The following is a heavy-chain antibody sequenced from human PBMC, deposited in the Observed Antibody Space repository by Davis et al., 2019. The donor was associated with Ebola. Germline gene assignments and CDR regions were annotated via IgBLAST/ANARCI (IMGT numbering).Heavy chain of an antibody. J-gene: IGHJ6*02. V-gene: IGHV1-8*02. CDR1: GYIFTNYG. CDR3: AADEGEILWFGELNV. CDR2: INPNSGNT. D-gene: IGHD3-10*01. Sequence: ASVKVSCKASGYIFTNYGINWVRQATGQGLEWMGCINPNSGNTGYAQKFQGRVTMTRNTSISTAYMELSSLRSEDTAVYYCAADEGEILWFGELNVWGQGTTVTVSS.